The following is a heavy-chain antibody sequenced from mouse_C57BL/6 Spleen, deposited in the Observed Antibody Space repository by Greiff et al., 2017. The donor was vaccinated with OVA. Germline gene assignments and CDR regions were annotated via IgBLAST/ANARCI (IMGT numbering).Heavy chain of an antibody. CDR3: ARQGSNYGHFDV. D-gene: IGHD2-5*01. CDR1: EYEFPSHD. V-gene: IGHV5-2*01. CDR2: INSDGGST. J-gene: IGHJ1*03. Sequence: EVKVVESGGGLVQPGESLKLSCESNEYEFPSHDMSWVRKTPEKRLELVAAINSDGGSTYYPDTMERRFIISRDNTKKTLYLQMSSLRSEDTALYYCARQGSNYGHFDVWGTGTTVTVSS.